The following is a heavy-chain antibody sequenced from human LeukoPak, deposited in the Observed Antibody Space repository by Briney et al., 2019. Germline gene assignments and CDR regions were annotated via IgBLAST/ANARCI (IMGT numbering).Heavy chain of an antibody. CDR2: LTASGGDT. Sequence: GGSLRLSXXXSGFTFSNYAMAWVRQAPGRGLEWFSALTASGGDTYHADSVKGRFTISRDNSKNTLYLQMNNLRVEDTALYYCAKGSSSSRPYYFDYWGQGTLVTVSS. CDR3: AKGSSSSRPYYFDY. D-gene: IGHD6-6*01. J-gene: IGHJ4*02. CDR1: GFTFSNYA. V-gene: IGHV3-23*01.